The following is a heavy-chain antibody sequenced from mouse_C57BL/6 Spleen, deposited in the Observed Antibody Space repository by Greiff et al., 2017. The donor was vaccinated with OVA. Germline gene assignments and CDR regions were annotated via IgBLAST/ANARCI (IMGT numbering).Heavy chain of an antibody. CDR3: ARMVTTLYYFDY. V-gene: IGHV5-17*01. Sequence: EVKLMESGGGLVKPGGSLKLSCAASGFTFSDYGMHWVRQAPEKGLEWVAYISSGSSTIYYADTVKGRFTISRDNAKNTLFLQMTSLRSEDTAMYYCARMVTTLYYFDYWGQGTTLTVSS. CDR1: GFTFSDYG. CDR2: ISSGSSTI. J-gene: IGHJ2*01. D-gene: IGHD2-3*01.